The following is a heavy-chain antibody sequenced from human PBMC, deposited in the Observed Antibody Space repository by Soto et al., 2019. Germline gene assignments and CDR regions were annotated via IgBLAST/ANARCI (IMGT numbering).Heavy chain of an antibody. CDR3: VCLFDSYGMDV. D-gene: IGHD3-3*01. CDR2: ITPFNGNT. CDR1: GYNFTYRY. V-gene: IGHV1-45*01. Sequence: QIQLAQSGAEVRKTGSSVEISCKASGYNFTYRYLHWVRQAPGQALEWMGWITPFNGNTKYAQKFQDRVSFTRGGSGSTAYMELSGMISADTGMYYCVCLFDSYGMDVWGQGTTVTVSS. J-gene: IGHJ6*02.